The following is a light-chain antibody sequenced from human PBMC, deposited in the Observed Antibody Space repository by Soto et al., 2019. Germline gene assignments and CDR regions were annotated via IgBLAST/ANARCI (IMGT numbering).Light chain of an antibody. CDR1: QSVSSN. J-gene: IGKJ2*01. CDR2: ETS. Sequence: EIVMTQSPATLSVSPGERATLSCRASQSVSSNLAWYQQRPGQAPRLLIYETSTRATGIPARFSGSGSGTEFTLTISNLQSEDFAVYYCQQYNNWPPRTFGQGTKLESK. CDR3: QQYNNWPPRT. V-gene: IGKV3-15*01.